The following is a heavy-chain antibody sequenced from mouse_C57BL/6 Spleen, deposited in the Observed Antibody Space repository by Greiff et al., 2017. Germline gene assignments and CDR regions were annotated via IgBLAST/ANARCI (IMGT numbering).Heavy chain of an antibody. Sequence: VQLQQSGAELVRPGASVKLSCPASGFNIKDYYMHWVKQRPEQGLEWIGRIDPEDGDTEYAPKFQGKATMTADTSSNTAYLPLSSLTSEDTAVYYGTTSSYYGSSPYAMDYWGQGTSVTVSS. D-gene: IGHD1-1*01. CDR3: TTSSYYGSSPYAMDY. J-gene: IGHJ4*01. CDR2: IDPEDGDT. CDR1: GFNIKDYY. V-gene: IGHV14-1*01.